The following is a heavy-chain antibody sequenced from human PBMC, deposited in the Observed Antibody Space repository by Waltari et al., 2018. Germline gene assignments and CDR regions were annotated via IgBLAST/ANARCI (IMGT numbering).Heavy chain of an antibody. J-gene: IGHJ4*02. CDR3: ARCRYYGSATRGFDY. D-gene: IGHD3-10*01. CDR2: IYQSCSA. CDR1: GYSISSGYY. Sequence: QVQLQESGPGLVQPSETLSLTCAVSGYSISSGYYWGWIRQPPGKGLEWIGSIYQSCSACDNPSHKIRVTRSVDTSKNPFSLKLSSVTAADTAVYYCARCRYYGSATRGFDYWGQGTLVTVSS. V-gene: IGHV4-38-2*01.